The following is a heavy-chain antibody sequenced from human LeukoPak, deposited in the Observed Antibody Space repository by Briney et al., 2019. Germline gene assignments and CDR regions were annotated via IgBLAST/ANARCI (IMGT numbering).Heavy chain of an antibody. CDR2: FDPEDGET. Sequence: ASVKVSCKVSGYTLTESSMHWVRQAPGKGLEWMGGFDPEDGETIYAQKFQGRVTMTEDTSTDTAYMELSSLRSEDTAVYYCATDLGIPPQPTLARNYWGQGTLVTVSS. J-gene: IGHJ4*02. CDR3: ATDLGIPPQPTLARNY. V-gene: IGHV1-24*01. D-gene: IGHD6-13*01. CDR1: GYTLTESS.